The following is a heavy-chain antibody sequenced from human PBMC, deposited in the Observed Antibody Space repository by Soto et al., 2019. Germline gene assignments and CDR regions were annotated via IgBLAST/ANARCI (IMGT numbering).Heavy chain of an antibody. Sequence: GGSLRLSCVGSEFTFSNYVMPWVRQAPGRGLDEVSYISYTGSTIYYADSVRGRFTISRDNSKNSLYLQMNSLRAEDTAVYYCAREDAFQNENGFDIWGQGTMVTVSS. V-gene: IGHV3-48*03. CDR3: AREDAFQNENGFDI. CDR2: ISYTGSTI. D-gene: IGHD1-1*01. J-gene: IGHJ3*02. CDR1: EFTFSNYV.